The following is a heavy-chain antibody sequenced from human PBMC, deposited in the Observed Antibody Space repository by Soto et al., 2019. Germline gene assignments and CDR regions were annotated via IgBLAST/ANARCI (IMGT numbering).Heavy chain of an antibody. CDR2: ISAYNGNT. D-gene: IGHD6-13*01. CDR3: ARLSPLIAAACSPPLPFDY. J-gene: IGHJ4*02. CDR1: GYTFTSYG. V-gene: IGHV1-18*01. Sequence: ASVKVSCKSSGYTFTSYGISWVRQAPGQGLEWMGWISAYNGNTNYAQKLQGRVTMTTDTSTSTAYMELRSLRSDETAVYYCARLSPLIAAACSPPLPFDYWGKGTLVTVSS.